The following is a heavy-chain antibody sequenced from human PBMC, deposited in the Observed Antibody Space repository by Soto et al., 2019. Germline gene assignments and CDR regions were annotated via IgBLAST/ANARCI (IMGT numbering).Heavy chain of an antibody. V-gene: IGHV3-74*01. Sequence: EVQMVESGGGLVQPGGSLRLSCVGSGFTFRNYWMHWVRQVPGKGLMWVSRIKKDGSETYYADSVKGRFTIARDNAKNSLYLQMNSLRVEDTAVYYCARSDWLDTWGQGTLVIVSS. J-gene: IGHJ5*02. CDR2: IKKDGSET. CDR3: ARSDWLDT. CDR1: GFTFRNYW.